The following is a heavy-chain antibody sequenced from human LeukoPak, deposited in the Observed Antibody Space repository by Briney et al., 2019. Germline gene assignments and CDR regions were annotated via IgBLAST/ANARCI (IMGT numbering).Heavy chain of an antibody. Sequence: SETLSLICTVSGGSIISYYWSWIRQPAGKGLEWIGRIYSSGSTNYDPSLKSRVTISVDKSKNQFSLKLTSVTAADTAVYYCARVGQDSTGYYPIFHYWGQRSVVTVSS. V-gene: IGHV4-4*07. CDR2: IYSSGST. J-gene: IGHJ4*02. CDR1: GGSIISYY. D-gene: IGHD3-22*01. CDR3: ARVGQDSTGYYPIFHY.